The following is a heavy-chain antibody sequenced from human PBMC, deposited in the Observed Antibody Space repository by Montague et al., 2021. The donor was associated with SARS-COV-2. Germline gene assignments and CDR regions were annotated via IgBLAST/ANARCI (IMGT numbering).Heavy chain of an antibody. CDR2: IYYSGST. D-gene: IGHD3-9*01. CDR1: GGSISSSSYY. CDR3: ARPVSYYDILSSSTNWFDP. V-gene: IGHV4-39*01. J-gene: IGHJ5*02. Sequence: SETLSLTCTVSGGSISSSSYYWGWIRQPPGKGLEWIGSIYYSGSTYYNPPLKSRVTISVDTSKNQFSLKLSSVTAADTAVYYCARPVSYYDILSSSTNWFDPWGQGTLVTVSS.